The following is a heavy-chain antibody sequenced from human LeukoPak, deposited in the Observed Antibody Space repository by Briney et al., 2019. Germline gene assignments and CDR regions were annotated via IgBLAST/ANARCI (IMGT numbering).Heavy chain of an antibody. V-gene: IGHV3-21*01. CDR3: ARGRRYSSGWYYFDY. D-gene: IGHD6-19*01. CDR1: GFTFSSYS. Sequence: GGSLRLSCAASGFTFSSYSMNWVRQAPGKGLEWVSSISSSSSYIYYADSVKGRFTISRDNAKNSLYLQMNSLRAEDTAVYYCARGRRYSSGWYYFDYWGQGTLVTVSS. J-gene: IGHJ4*02. CDR2: ISSSSSYI.